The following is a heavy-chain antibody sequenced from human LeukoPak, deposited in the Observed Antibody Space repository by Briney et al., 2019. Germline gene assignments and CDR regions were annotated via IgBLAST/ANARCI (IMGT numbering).Heavy chain of an antibody. D-gene: IGHD3-10*01. J-gene: IGHJ4*02. CDR3: TTGIRGD. Sequence: GGSLRLSCSASGLTVTNAWMNWVRQAPGEGLDWVGRIASKADGGATDYAAPVKGRFTISRDDSKNTLNLQMNSLKTEDTAVYYCTTGIRGDWGQGTLVTVSS. CDR1: GLTVTNAW. V-gene: IGHV3-15*07. CDR2: IASKADGGAT.